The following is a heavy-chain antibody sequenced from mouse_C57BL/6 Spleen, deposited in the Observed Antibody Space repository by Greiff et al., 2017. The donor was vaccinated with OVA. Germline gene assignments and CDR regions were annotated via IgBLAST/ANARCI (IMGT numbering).Heavy chain of an antibody. CDR2: IYPGDGDT. CDR1: GYAFSSSW. D-gene: IGHD2-3*01. Sequence: LVESGPELVKPGASVKISCKASGYAFSSSWMNWVKQRPGKGLEWIGRIYPGDGDTNYNGKFKGKATLTADKSSSTAYMQLSSLTSEDSAVYFCARLEGVTFDYWGQGTTLTVSS. V-gene: IGHV1-82*01. CDR3: ARLEGVTFDY. J-gene: IGHJ2*01.